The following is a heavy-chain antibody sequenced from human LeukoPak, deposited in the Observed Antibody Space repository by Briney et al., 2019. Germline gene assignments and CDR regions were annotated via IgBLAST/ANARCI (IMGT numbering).Heavy chain of an antibody. CDR3: ARDMVRGVSRNWFDP. D-gene: IGHD3-10*01. J-gene: IGHJ5*02. V-gene: IGHV3-21*01. Sequence: GGSLRLSCAASGFTFSSYSMNWVRQAPGKGLEWVSSISSSSSYIYYADSVKGRFTISRDNAKNSLYLQMNSLRAEDTAVYYCARDMVRGVSRNWFDPWGQGTLVTVSS. CDR1: GFTFSSYS. CDR2: ISSSSSYI.